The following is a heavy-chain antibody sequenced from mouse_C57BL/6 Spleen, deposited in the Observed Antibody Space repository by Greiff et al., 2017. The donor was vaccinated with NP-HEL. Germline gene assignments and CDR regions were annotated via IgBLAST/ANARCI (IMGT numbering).Heavy chain of an antibody. CDR1: GYTFTSYW. Sequence: QVQLQQPGAELVRPGSSVKLSCKASGYTFTSYWMDWVKQRPGQGLEWIGNIYPSDSETHYNQKFKDKATLTVDKSSSTAYLQLSSLTSEDSAVYYCARERGYFDVWGTGTTVTVSS. V-gene: IGHV1-61*01. CDR2: IYPSDSET. J-gene: IGHJ1*03. CDR3: ARERGYFDV.